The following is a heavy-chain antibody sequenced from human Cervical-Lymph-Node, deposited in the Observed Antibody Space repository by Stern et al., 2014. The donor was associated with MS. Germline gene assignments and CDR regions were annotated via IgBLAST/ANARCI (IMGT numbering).Heavy chain of an antibody. CDR3: ARDPWGSGSYAYPYDY. J-gene: IGHJ4*02. CDR1: GFTFRSYC. D-gene: IGHD3-10*01. Sequence: EVQLVESGGGLVKPGESLRLSCEASGFTFRSYCMSWVRQAPGQGLEWVSSISASGSGMCYADSVKGRFTISRDNARNSLYLQMNTLRAEDTAVYFCARDPWGSGSYAYPYDYWGQGTLVIVSS. CDR2: ISASGSGM. V-gene: IGHV3-21*01.